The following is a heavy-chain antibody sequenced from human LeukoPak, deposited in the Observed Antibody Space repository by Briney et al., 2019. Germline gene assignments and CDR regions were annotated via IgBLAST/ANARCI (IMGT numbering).Heavy chain of an antibody. D-gene: IGHD6-19*01. CDR2: IYYSGST. J-gene: IGHJ6*03. V-gene: IGHV4-39*01. CDR1: GGSISSSSYY. Sequence: SETLSLTCTVSGGSISSSSYYWGWIRQPPGKGLEWIGSIYYSGSTYYNPSLKSRVTISVDTSKNQFSLKLSSVTAADTAVYYCAVETRIAVGNYYYYYYMDVWGKGTTVTISS. CDR3: AVETRIAVGNYYYYYYMDV.